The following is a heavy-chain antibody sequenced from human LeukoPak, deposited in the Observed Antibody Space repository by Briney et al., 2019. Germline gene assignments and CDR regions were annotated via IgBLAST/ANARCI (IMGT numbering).Heavy chain of an antibody. Sequence: ASVKVSCKASGYTFSTYGISWVRQAPGQGFEWMGWISAYKGNTYYAKKVRGRVTMTTDKPTNKAYMELRSLTSYDTAVYYCPRDLEFCGCDCYKDYFDIWGQGTMVTVSS. D-gene: IGHD2-21*02. CDR1: GYTFSTYG. V-gene: IGHV1-18*01. CDR3: PRDLEFCGCDCYKDYFDI. J-gene: IGHJ3*02. CDR2: ISAYKGNT.